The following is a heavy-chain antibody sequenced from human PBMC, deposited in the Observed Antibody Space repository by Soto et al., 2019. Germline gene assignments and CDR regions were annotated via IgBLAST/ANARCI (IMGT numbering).Heavy chain of an antibody. V-gene: IGHV3-30*04. D-gene: IGHD2-8*01. Sequence: QVPLVESGGGVVQPGRSLRLSCAASGFTFSSYAMHWVRQAPGKGLEWVAVISYDGRNKYYADSVKGRFTISRDNSKNTLYRQMNSLIAEDTAVYYCSGLVRYFDYWGQGTLVTVSS. CDR1: GFTFSSYA. CDR3: SGLVRYFDY. CDR2: ISYDGRNK. J-gene: IGHJ4*02.